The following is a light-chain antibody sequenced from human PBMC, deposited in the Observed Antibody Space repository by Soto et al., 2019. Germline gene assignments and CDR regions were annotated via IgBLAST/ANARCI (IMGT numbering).Light chain of an antibody. CDR1: NIGSKS. CDR3: QVWDSISDLIYV. CDR2: YNN. V-gene: IGLV3-21*04. Sequence: SYELTQPPSVSVAPGKTARITCGGINIGSKSVHWYQQKPGQAPVLVLYYNNDRPSGIPERFSGSNSGNTATLTISRVEAGYEADYYCQVWDSISDLIYVFGTGTKLTVL. J-gene: IGLJ1*01.